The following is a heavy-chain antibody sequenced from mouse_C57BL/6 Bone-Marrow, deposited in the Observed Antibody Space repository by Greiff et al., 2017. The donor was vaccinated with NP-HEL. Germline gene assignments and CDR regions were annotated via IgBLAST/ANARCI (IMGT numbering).Heavy chain of an antibody. J-gene: IGHJ2*01. CDR3: ARGYYDYFDY. Sequence: EVKLVESEGGLVQPGSSMKLSCTASGFTFSDYYMAWVRQVPEKGLEWVANINYDGSSTYYLDSLKSRFIISRDNAKNILYLQMSSLKSEDTATYYCARGYYDYFDYWGQGTTLTVSS. CDR1: GFTFSDYY. V-gene: IGHV5-16*01. CDR2: INYDGSST. D-gene: IGHD1-1*01.